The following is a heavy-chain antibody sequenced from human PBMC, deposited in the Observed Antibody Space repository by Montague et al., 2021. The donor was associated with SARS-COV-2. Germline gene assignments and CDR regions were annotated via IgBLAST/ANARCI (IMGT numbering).Heavy chain of an antibody. J-gene: IGHJ4*02. Sequence: SETLSLTCAVYGGSFSGYYWSWIRQPPGKGLEWIGEINHSGSTNXNPSLKSRVTISVDTPKNQFSLKLSSVTAADTAVYYCARGWGYYDSSGYLLFDYWGQGTLVTVSS. CDR1: GGSFSGYY. V-gene: IGHV4-34*01. CDR3: ARGWGYYDSSGYLLFDY. CDR2: INHSGST. D-gene: IGHD3-22*01.